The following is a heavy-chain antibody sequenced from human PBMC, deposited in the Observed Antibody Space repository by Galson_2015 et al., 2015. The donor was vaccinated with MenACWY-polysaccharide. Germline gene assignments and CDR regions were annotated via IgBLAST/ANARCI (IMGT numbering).Heavy chain of an antibody. CDR3: AGLMAGSPFGWFDP. CDR2: IYYTGTT. V-gene: IGHV4-59*01. D-gene: IGHD6-19*01. J-gene: IGHJ5*02. Sequence: WTWIRQPPGKGLEWIGHIYYTGTTKYNPSLTSRVTISVDTSKKYFSLKLSSVTAADTAVYYCAGLMAGSPFGWFDPWGQGTLVTVSS.